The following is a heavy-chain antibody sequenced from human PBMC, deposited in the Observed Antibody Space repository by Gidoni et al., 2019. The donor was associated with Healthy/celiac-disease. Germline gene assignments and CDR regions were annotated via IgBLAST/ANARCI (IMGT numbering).Heavy chain of an antibody. CDR1: GYTFTGYY. D-gene: IGHD3-10*01. CDR3: ARRRGVRGENYYYYGMDV. V-gene: IGHV1-2*02. J-gene: IGHJ6*02. CDR2: INPNSGGK. Sequence: QVQLVHSGAEVKKPGASVKVSCTASGYTFTGYYMHGVRQAPGQGLEWRGWINPNSGGKNDAKKFQGRVTMTRDTSISTAYMELSRLRSDDTAVYYCARRRGVRGENYYYYGMDVWGQGTTVTVSS.